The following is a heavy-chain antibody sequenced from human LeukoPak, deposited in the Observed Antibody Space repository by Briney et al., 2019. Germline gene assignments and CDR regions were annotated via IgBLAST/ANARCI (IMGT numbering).Heavy chain of an antibody. Sequence: PSQTLSPTCTVSGGSISSGTYYGSWIRQPAGKGLEWIGRIYTSGSTNYNPSLKSRVTISVDTSKNQFSLRLTSVTAADTAVYYCARLVRDYDILSGYRGYYFDYWGQGTLVTVSS. D-gene: IGHD3-9*01. V-gene: IGHV4-61*02. CDR1: GGSISSGTYY. CDR3: ARLVRDYDILSGYRGYYFDY. CDR2: IYTSGST. J-gene: IGHJ4*02.